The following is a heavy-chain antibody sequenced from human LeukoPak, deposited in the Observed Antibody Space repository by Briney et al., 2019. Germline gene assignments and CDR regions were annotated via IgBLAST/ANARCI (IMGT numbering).Heavy chain of an antibody. CDR2: VYYSGKT. CDR3: VRGGDNGWFDFDC. D-gene: IGHD6-19*01. V-gene: IGHV4-39*01. CDR1: GGSISTSGSY. Sequence: SETLSLTCTVSGGSISTSGSYWGWVRQPPGKRLDWIGSVYYSGKTYYNPSLKSRVSMSVDTSKNQFSLKLTSLTAADTAVYYCVRGGDNGWFDFDCWGQGTLVTVSS. J-gene: IGHJ4*02.